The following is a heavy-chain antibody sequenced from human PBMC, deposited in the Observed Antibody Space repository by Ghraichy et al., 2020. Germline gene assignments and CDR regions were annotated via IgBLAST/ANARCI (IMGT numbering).Heavy chain of an antibody. CDR1: GFTFSSYG. V-gene: IGHV3-33*01. J-gene: IGHJ4*02. CDR2: IWYDGSNK. CDR3: ARERDDYGDIR. Sequence: GGSLRLSCAASGFTFSSYGMHWVRQAPGKGLEWVAVIWYDGSNKYYADSVKGRFTISRDNSKNTLYLQMNSPRAEDTAVYYCARERDDYGDIRWGQGTQVTVSS. D-gene: IGHD4-17*01.